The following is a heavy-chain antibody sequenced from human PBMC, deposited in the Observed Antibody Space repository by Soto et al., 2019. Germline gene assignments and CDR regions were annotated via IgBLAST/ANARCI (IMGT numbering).Heavy chain of an antibody. V-gene: IGHV3-21*01. J-gene: IGHJ6*02. CDR2: ISSSSSYI. CDR3: ARAKLLIVGATKGDYYYGMDV. D-gene: IGHD1-26*01. Sequence: GGSLRLSCAASGFTFSSYSMNWVRQAPGKGLEWVSSISSSSSYIYYADSVKGRFTISRDNAKNSLYLQMNSLRAEDTAVYYCARAKLLIVGATKGDYYYGMDVWGQGTTVTVSS. CDR1: GFTFSSYS.